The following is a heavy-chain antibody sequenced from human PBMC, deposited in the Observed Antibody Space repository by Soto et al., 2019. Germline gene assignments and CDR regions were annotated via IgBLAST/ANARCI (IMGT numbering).Heavy chain of an antibody. Sequence: EVQLVESGGGLVQPGESLRLSCVASGFALSNYWINWVRQAPGKGLEWVANIKQDGSEKNYADSVKGRFTISRDNARNSLYLQMNSLRAEDTAAYYCATETSTWGCWGQGTLVTVSS. V-gene: IGHV3-7*05. CDR1: GFALSNYW. CDR2: IKQDGSEK. J-gene: IGHJ4*02. D-gene: IGHD7-27*01. CDR3: ATETSTWGC.